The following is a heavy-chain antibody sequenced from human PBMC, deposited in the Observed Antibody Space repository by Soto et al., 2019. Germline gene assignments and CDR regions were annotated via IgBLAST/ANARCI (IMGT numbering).Heavy chain of an antibody. D-gene: IGHD3-10*01. CDR3: ARGRGRVLWFGACRMDV. CDR2: INHSGST. CDR1: GGSFSGYY. J-gene: IGHJ6*02. V-gene: IGHV4-34*01. Sequence: PSETLSLTCAVYGGSFSGYYWSWIRQPPGKGLEWIGEINHSGSTNYNPSLKNRVTISVDTSKNQFSLKLSSVTAADTAVYYCARGRGRVLWFGACRMDVWGQGTTVTVSS.